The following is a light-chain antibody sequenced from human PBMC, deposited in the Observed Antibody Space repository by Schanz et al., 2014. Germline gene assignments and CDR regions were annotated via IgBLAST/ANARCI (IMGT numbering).Light chain of an antibody. Sequence: DIQMTQSPSSLSASVRDRVTITCRASQSISSYLNWYQQKPGKAPKLLIYAASSLQSGVPSRFSGSGSGTEFTLTISSLQPDDFATYYCQQYDNYWTFGQGTKVEIK. CDR1: QSISSY. CDR3: QQYDNYWT. CDR2: AAS. J-gene: IGKJ1*01. V-gene: IGKV1-39*01.